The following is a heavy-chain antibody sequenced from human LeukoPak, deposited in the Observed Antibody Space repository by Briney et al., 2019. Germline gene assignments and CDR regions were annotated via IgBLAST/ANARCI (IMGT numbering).Heavy chain of an antibody. V-gene: IGHV4-59*08. J-gene: IGHJ3*02. CDR1: GGSISSYY. D-gene: IGHD6-25*01. CDR3: ARFYGSGGGGPDTFDI. CDR2: IYYSGST. Sequence: SETLSLTCTVSGGSISSYYWSWIRQPPGKGLEWIGYIYYSGSTNYNPSLKSRVTISVDTCKNQFSLKLSSVTAADTAVYYCARFYGSGGGGPDTFDIWGHGTMVTVAS.